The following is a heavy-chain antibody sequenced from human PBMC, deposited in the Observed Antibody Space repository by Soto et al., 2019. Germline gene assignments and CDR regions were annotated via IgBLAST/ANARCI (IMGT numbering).Heavy chain of an antibody. Sequence: GGSLRLSCAASGFTFSSYAMSWVRQAPGKGLEWVSAISGNGGSTYYADSVKGRFTISRDNSKNTLYLQMNSLRAEDTAVYYCAKDLEYSSYYYYYYMDVWGKGTTVTVSS. V-gene: IGHV3-23*01. CDR1: GFTFSSYA. J-gene: IGHJ6*03. CDR2: ISGNGGST. D-gene: IGHD6-6*01. CDR3: AKDLEYSSYYYYYYMDV.